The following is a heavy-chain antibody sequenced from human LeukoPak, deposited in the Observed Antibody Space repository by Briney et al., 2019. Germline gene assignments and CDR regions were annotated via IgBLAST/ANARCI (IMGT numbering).Heavy chain of an antibody. Sequence: SQTLSLTCAISGDSVSSNSAAWNWIRQSPSRGLEWLGRTYYRSKWYNDYAVSVKSRITINPDTSKNQFSLQLNSVTPEDTAVYYCAGGTLRLWFGEDHRYFDYWGQGTLVTVSS. J-gene: IGHJ4*02. D-gene: IGHD3-10*01. V-gene: IGHV6-1*01. CDR3: AGGTLRLWFGEDHRYFDY. CDR1: GDSVSSNSAA. CDR2: TYYRSKWYN.